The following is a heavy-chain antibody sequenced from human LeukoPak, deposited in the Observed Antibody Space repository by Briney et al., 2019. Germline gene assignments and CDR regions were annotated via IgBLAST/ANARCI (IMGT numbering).Heavy chain of an antibody. V-gene: IGHV3-9*01. Sequence: GGSLRLSCAASGFTFDDSAMHWVRQAPGKGLEWVSGISWNSGRIGYADSVKGRFTISRDNAKNSLYLQMNSLKTEDTALYYCARRMVVTAESSLGAFDIWGQGTMVTVSS. CDR2: ISWNSGRI. D-gene: IGHD2-15*01. CDR3: ARRMVVTAESSLGAFDI. J-gene: IGHJ3*02. CDR1: GFTFDDSA.